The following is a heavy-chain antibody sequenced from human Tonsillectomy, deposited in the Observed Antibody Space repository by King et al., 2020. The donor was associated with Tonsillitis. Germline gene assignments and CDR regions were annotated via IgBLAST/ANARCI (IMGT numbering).Heavy chain of an antibody. CDR1: GFTFSNYA. J-gene: IGHJ3*02. CDR2: ISNYGGST. V-gene: IGHV3-64D*06. D-gene: IGHD3-10*01. Sequence: VQLVESGGGLVQPGGSLRLSCSASGFTFSNYAMHWVRQAPGKGLEYVSAISNYGGSTYYADSVKGRFTISRDNSKNTLYLQMSGLRAEVTAVSYCCITLLQRVLRGAFDIWGQGTMVTVSS. CDR3: CITLLQRVLRGAFDI.